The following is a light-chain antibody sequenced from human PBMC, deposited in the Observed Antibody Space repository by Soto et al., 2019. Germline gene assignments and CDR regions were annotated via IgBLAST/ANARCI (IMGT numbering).Light chain of an antibody. V-gene: IGKV1-39*01. CDR1: QTINSY. J-gene: IGKJ1*01. CDR2: AAS. Sequence: DIQMTQFPSSLSASVGDRVTITCRASQTINSYLNWYQQKPGKAPKLLIYAASSLQSGVPSRFSGSGSGTDFTLTISSLQPEDFATYSCQQSYRTSRTFGQGTKVEIK. CDR3: QQSYRTSRT.